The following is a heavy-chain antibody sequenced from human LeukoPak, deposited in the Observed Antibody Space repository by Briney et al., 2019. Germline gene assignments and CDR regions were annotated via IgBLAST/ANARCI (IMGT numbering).Heavy chain of an antibody. CDR2: VGGGDDI. J-gene: IGHJ4*02. D-gene: IGHD2-21*01. CDR1: GFTFNIYG. CDR3: AKDATPRNRLWDHFDS. Sequence: GGSLRLSCVASGFTFNIYGMRWVRQARGKGGEGGSSVGGGDDIHYADSVKGRFTRYRDDAKNTVYLQMNSLRVEDTAIYFCAKDATPRNRLWDHFDSWGQGTLVSVSS. V-gene: IGHV3-23*01.